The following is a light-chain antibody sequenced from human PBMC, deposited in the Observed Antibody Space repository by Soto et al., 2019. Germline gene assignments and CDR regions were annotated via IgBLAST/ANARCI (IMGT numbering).Light chain of an antibody. Sequence: DIQMTQSPSTLSASVGDRVTITCRASQSINNWLAWYQQKPGKAPKLLIYKTSDLESGLPSRFSGSGSGTEFSLTISSLQPDDFATYYCQQYKSFSLTFGGGTRVEVK. CDR2: KTS. CDR1: QSINNW. CDR3: QQYKSFSLT. V-gene: IGKV1-5*03. J-gene: IGKJ4*01.